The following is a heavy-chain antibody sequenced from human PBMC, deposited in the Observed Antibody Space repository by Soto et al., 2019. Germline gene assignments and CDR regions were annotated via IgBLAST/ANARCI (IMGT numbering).Heavy chain of an antibody. CDR3: ARDGNHGGRTPATAHFDY. V-gene: IGHV3-30-3*01. D-gene: IGHD1-1*01. Sequence: GGSLRLSCAASGFTFSSYAMHWVRQAPGKGLEWVAVISYDGSNKYYADSVKGRFTISRDNSKNTLYLQMNGLRAEDTAVYYCARDGNHGGRTPATAHFDYWGQGTLVTVSS. J-gene: IGHJ4*02. CDR1: GFTFSSYA. CDR2: ISYDGSNK.